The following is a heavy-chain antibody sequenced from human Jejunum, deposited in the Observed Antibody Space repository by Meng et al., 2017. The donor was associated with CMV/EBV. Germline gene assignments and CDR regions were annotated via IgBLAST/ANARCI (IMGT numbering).Heavy chain of an antibody. CDR3: AKDVAVAGHFDS. CDR1: GFNFTGYG. D-gene: IGHD6-19*01. Sequence: VQVEESGGGVLQPGESLRLSCAASGFNFTGYGMHWVRQAPGKGLEWLAFIRNDGTNKYYADSVKGRFFILRDTSKNTVYLQLNSLRIEDTAMYYCAKDVAVAGHFDSWGQGTLVTVSS. V-gene: IGHV3-30*02. CDR2: IRNDGTNK. J-gene: IGHJ4*02.